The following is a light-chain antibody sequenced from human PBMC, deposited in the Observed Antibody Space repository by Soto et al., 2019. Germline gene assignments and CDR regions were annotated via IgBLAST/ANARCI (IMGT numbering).Light chain of an antibody. CDR2: DVS. CDR3: QQYNNLPPIT. V-gene: IGKV3-11*01. J-gene: IGKJ5*01. Sequence: EIALSQSPATLSLSPGERGTLSCRASESVTNYLAWYQQKPGQAXTLLVYDVSKRATGIPARFSGVVSGTDFTLTISCLQSEDFAHYYCQQYNNLPPITFGQGTRLEI. CDR1: ESVTNY.